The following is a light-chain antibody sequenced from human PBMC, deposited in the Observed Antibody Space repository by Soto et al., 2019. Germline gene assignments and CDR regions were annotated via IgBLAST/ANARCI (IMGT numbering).Light chain of an antibody. V-gene: IGKV1-27*01. CDR2: AAS. CDR1: QAIGNF. Sequence: DIPMTQSPTSLSASVGDRVTITCRASQAIGNFVAWYQQKPGKAPKLLIYAASTLQSGVPSRFSGSGSGTDFTLTINSLQPEDVATYSCQKYSSVPVFGPGTKVEIK. J-gene: IGKJ3*01. CDR3: QKYSSVPV.